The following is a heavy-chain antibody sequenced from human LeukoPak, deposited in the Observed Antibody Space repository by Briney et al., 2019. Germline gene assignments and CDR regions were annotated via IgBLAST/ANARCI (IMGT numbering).Heavy chain of an antibody. J-gene: IGHJ1*01. CDR3: AKDDAWGRYKD. V-gene: IGHV3-23*01. Sequence: GGSLRLSCAASGFTFSSYGMSWVRQAPGKGLEWVSAISGSGGSTYYADSVKGRFTISRDNAKNTLYLQLNSLRGDDTAVYYCAKDDAWGRYKDWGQGTLVTVSS. CDR2: ISGSGGST. CDR1: GFTFSSYG. D-gene: IGHD3-16*01.